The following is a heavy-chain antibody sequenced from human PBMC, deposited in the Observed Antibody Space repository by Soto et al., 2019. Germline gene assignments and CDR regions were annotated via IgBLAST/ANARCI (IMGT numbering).Heavy chain of an antibody. CDR1: GFTFSDYW. D-gene: IGHD4-17*01. V-gene: IGHV3-74*01. CDR3: ARGVRGSYGLDI. J-gene: IGHJ3*02. Sequence: EVQLVESGGGLVQPGGSLRLSCAVSGFTFSDYWMHWVRQAPGKGLVWVSCIYTDGSRTNYADSVKGRFTISRDNAENTLYLQMNSLRAEETAVYYCARGVRGSYGLDIWGQGTMVTVSS. CDR2: IYTDGSRT.